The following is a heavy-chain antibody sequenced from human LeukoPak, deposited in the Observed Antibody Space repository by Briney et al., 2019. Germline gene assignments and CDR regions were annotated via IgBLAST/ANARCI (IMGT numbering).Heavy chain of an antibody. CDR2: IKQDGSEK. CDR1: GFTFSSFW. Sequence: GGSLSLSCAAPGFTFSSFWMSWVGQAPGKGLEWVANIKQDGSEKYYVDSVKGRFTISRDNAKNSLYLQMNSLRAEDTAVYYCAREVDTAMRPLDYWGQGTLVTVSS. CDR3: AREVDTAMRPLDY. D-gene: IGHD5-18*01. J-gene: IGHJ4*02. V-gene: IGHV3-7*01.